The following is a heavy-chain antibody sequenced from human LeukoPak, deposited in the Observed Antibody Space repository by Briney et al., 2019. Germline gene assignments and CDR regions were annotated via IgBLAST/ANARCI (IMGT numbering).Heavy chain of an antibody. J-gene: IGHJ6*02. Sequence: GGSLRLSCAASGFTFSSYSMNWVRQAPGKGLEWISYISSSSSSIYYADSVKGRFTISRDNAKNSLYLQMKSLRDEDTAVYYCARVRKDGYNANYYYYGMDVWGQGTRSPSP. CDR3: ARVRKDGYNANYYYYGMDV. CDR2: ISSSSSSI. V-gene: IGHV3-48*02. D-gene: IGHD5-24*01. CDR1: GFTFSSYS.